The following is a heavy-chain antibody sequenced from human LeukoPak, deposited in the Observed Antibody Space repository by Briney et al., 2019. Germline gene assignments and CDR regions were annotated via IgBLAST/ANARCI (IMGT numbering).Heavy chain of an antibody. CDR1: GYTFTMYD. J-gene: IGHJ4*02. Sequence: ASVTVSCKASGYTFTMYDINWVRQAPGQGLEGMGWMNPNSGNTGYAQKFQGRVTMTRNTSISTAYMELSSLRSEDTAVYYCAIGRGDFDYWGQGTLVTVSS. CDR3: AIGRGDFDY. D-gene: IGHD1-26*01. CDR2: MNPNSGNT. V-gene: IGHV1-8*01.